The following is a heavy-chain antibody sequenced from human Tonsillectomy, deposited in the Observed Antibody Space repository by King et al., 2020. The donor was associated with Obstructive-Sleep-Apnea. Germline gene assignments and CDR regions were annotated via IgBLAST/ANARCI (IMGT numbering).Heavy chain of an antibody. V-gene: IGHV3-23*04. J-gene: IGHJ3*02. D-gene: IGHD2-15*01. CDR1: GFTFSSYA. CDR3: AKNEDYSDAFDI. Sequence: VQLVESGGGLVQPGGSLRLSWAASGFTFSSYAMIGVRQAPVKGLEWVSAIIGSGGGTYYADSVMGRLTISRDNSKNTLYLQMNSLRAEDTAVFYCAKNEDYSDAFDIWGQGTMVTVSS. CDR2: IIGSGGGT.